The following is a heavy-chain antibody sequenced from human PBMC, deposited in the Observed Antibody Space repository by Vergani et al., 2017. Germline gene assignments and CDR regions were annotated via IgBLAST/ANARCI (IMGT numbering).Heavy chain of an antibody. CDR3: ARDLYYYDSSCRDGMDV. J-gene: IGHJ6*02. Sequence: QVQLVQSGAEVKKPGASVKVSCKASGYTFTSYYMHWVRQAPGQGLEWMGIINPSGGSTSYAQKFKGRVTMTRDTSTSTVYMELSSLRSEDTAVYYCARDLYYYDSSCRDGMDVWGQGTTVTVSS. CDR1: GYTFTSYY. CDR2: INPSGGST. D-gene: IGHD3-22*01. V-gene: IGHV1-46*03.